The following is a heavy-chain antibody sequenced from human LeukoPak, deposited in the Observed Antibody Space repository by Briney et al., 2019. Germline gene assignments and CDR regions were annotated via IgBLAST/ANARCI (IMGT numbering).Heavy chain of an antibody. V-gene: IGHV3-7*05. CDR2: IQQDGSHT. CDR1: GFTFSSHW. J-gene: IGHJ4*02. CDR3: ARPTLAAAGNFEY. D-gene: IGHD6-13*01. Sequence: GGSLRLSCAASGFTFSSHWMYWVRQAPGKGLEWVANIQQDGSHTYYVDSVKGRFTISRDNAKNSLYLQVNSLRAEDTAVYYCARPTLAAAGNFEYWGQGTLVTVSS.